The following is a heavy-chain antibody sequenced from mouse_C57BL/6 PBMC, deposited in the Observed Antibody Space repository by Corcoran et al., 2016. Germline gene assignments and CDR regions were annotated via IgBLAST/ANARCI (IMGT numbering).Heavy chain of an antibody. CDR3: ARSATLAWDY. V-gene: IGHV1-80*01. Sequence: QVQLQQSGAELVKPGASVKISCKASGYAFSSYWLNWVKQRPGKGLEWIGQIYPGDGDTNYNGQFKGQTTLTADKSSSTADKKINSLTSEVSAVYFCARSATLAWDYWGQGTSVTVSS. CDR2: IYPGDGDT. J-gene: IGHJ4*01. CDR1: GYAFSSYW. D-gene: IGHD1-2*01.